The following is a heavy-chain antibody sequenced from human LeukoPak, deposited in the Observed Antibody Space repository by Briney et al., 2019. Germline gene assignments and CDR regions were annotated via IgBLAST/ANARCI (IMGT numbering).Heavy chain of an antibody. CDR3: ATRLSRGAYCGGDCYLDY. Sequence: GGSLRLSCAASGFTFSSYAMSWVRQAPGKELEWVSAISGSGGSTYYADSVKGRFTISRDNSKNTLYLQMNSLRAEDTAVYYCATRLSRGAYCGGDCYLDYWGQGTLVTVSS. CDR2: ISGSGGST. V-gene: IGHV3-23*01. D-gene: IGHD2-21*01. J-gene: IGHJ4*02. CDR1: GFTFSSYA.